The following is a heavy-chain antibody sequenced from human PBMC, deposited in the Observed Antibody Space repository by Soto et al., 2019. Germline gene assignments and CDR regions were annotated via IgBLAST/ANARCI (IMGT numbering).Heavy chain of an antibody. CDR3: ARHGRDSSGYYVY. V-gene: IGHV5-51*01. CDR1: GYSFTIYW. J-gene: IGHJ4*02. CDR2: IYPGDSDT. D-gene: IGHD3-22*01. Sequence: PGESLKISCKTSGYSFTIYWIAWVRQVPGKGLEWMGIIYPGDSDTRYSPSFQGQVTISADKSISTAYLQWSSLKASDTAMYYCARHGRDSSGYYVYWGQGTLVTVSS.